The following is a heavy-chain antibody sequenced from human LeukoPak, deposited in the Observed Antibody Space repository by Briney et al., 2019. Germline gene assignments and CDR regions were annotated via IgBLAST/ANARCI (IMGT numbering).Heavy chain of an antibody. CDR1: GFTFSSYW. Sequence: TGGSLRLSCAASGFTFSSYWMSWVRQALGKGLEWVANIKQDGSEKYYVDSVKGRFTISRDNAKNSLYLQMNSLRAEDTAVYYCARRGDFWSGYSGDYWGQGTLVTVSS. D-gene: IGHD3-3*01. V-gene: IGHV3-7*01. J-gene: IGHJ4*02. CDR3: ARRGDFWSGYSGDY. CDR2: IKQDGSEK.